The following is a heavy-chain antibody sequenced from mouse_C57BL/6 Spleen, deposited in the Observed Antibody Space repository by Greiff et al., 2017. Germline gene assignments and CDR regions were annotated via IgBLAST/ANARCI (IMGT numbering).Heavy chain of an antibody. CDR3: RVYDGYYYAMDY. D-gene: IGHD2-3*01. J-gene: IGHJ4*01. Sequence: DVKLVESGAELVKPGASVKLSCTASGFNIKDYYMHWVKQRTEQGLEWIGRIDPEDGETKYAPKFQGKATITADTSSNTAYLQLSSLTSEDTAVYYCRVYDGYYYAMDYWGQGTSVTVSS. CDR1: GFNIKDYY. V-gene: IGHV14-2*01. CDR2: IDPEDGET.